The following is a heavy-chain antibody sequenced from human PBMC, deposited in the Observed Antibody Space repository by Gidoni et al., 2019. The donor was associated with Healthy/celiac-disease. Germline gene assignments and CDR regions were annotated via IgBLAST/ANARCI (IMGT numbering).Heavy chain of an antibody. D-gene: IGHD4-17*01. CDR3: ARHPLRHEVFDY. V-gene: IGHV4-39*01. CDR1: GGSISSSSYY. J-gene: IGHJ4*02. Sequence: QLQLQESGPGLVKPSETLSLTCTVSGGSISSSSYYWGWIRQPPGKGLEWIGSIYYSGSTYYNPSLKSRVTISVDTSKNQFSLKLSSVTAADTAVYYCARHPLRHEVFDYWGQGTLVTVSS. CDR2: IYYSGST.